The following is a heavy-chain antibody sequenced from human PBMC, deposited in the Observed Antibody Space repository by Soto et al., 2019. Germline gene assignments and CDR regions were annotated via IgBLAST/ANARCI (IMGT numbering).Heavy chain of an antibody. J-gene: IGHJ4*02. CDR3: ARGNDILTGLDY. CDR1: GFTFSSYA. V-gene: IGHV3-30-3*01. D-gene: IGHD3-9*01. Sequence: QVQLVESGGGVVQPGRSLRLSCAASGFTFSSYAMHWVRQAPGKGLEWVAVISYDGSNKYYADSVKGRFTISRDNSKNTLYLQMNSLRAEDTAVYYCARGNDILTGLDYWGQGTLVTVSS. CDR2: ISYDGSNK.